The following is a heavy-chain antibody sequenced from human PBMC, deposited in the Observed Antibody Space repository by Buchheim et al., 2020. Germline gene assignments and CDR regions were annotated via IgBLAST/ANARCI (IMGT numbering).Heavy chain of an antibody. Sequence: KKPGASVKVSCKASGYTFSSYGMHWVRQAPGQRLEWMGWINAGSGNTKYSQKFQGRVTFTRDTSASTPYMELSRLRSEDTGVYYCAREAYYDFWSGSSYFDYWGQGTL. CDR3: AREAYYDFWSGSSYFDY. CDR2: INAGSGNT. D-gene: IGHD3-3*01. J-gene: IGHJ4*02. CDR1: GYTFSSYG. V-gene: IGHV1-3*01.